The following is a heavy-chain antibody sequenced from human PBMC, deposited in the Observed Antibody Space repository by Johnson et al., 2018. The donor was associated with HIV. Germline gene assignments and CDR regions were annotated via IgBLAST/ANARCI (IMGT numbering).Heavy chain of an antibody. D-gene: IGHD3-16*01. Sequence: VQLVESGGALVQPGGSLRLSCIGSGFTFSHNWMSWVRQAPGKGPEWVANINHDVSAIHYVDSVKGRFTISRDNAKRSLFLQRNSLRVEDTAVYFCGSLGDGHQKGAFEIWGHGTMVTVSS. J-gene: IGHJ3*02. CDR2: INHDVSAI. CDR3: GSLGDGHQKGAFEI. V-gene: IGHV3-7*01. CDR1: GFTFSHNW.